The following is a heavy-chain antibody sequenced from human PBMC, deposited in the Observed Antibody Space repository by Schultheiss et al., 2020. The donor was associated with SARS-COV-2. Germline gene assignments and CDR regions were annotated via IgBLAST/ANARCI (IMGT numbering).Heavy chain of an antibody. V-gene: IGHV3-49*03. CDR1: GFTFGDRA. CDR3: ATGLLQNGGYWGY. Sequence: GGSLRLSCTGSGFTFGDRAMGWFRQAPGKGLEWIGFIRSKANGGTTEHAASAKGRFSISRDDSKSIAYLQLDSLQTEDTAVYYCATGLLQNGGYWGYWGQGTLVTVSS. CDR2: IRSKANGGTT. D-gene: IGHD2-21*01. J-gene: IGHJ4*02.